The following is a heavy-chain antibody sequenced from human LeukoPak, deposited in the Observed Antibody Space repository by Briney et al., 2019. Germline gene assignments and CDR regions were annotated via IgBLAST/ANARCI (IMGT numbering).Heavy chain of an antibody. CDR3: SREDTATATGALDI. CDR1: GGSISSISYY. Sequence: SQTLSLTCTVSGGSISSISYYWGWIRHPPGKGLEWIGTLYYGGSTYYNPSLKSRVTISVDMSKNQFSLMLSSVTAVDTAVYYCSREDTATATGALDIWGQGTMVTVSS. V-gene: IGHV4-39*01. D-gene: IGHD5-18*01. CDR2: LYYGGST. J-gene: IGHJ3*02.